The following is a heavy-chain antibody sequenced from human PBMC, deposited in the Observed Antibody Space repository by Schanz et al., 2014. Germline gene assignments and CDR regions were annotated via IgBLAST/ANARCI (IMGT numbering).Heavy chain of an antibody. CDR2: IYSGGNT. J-gene: IGHJ6*02. V-gene: IGHV3-53*01. CDR1: GFSVSTNY. Sequence: EVQLVESGGGLIQPGGSLRLSCAVSGFSVSTNYMSWVRQAPGKGLEWVSVIYSGGNTYYADSVKGRFTVSRDNSKNTLYLQMNSLRAGDTAVYYCARSGVDVWGQGTTVTVSS. D-gene: IGHD3-10*01. CDR3: ARSGVDV.